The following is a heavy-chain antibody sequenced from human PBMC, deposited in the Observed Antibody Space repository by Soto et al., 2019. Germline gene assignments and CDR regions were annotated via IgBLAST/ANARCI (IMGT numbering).Heavy chain of an antibody. CDR2: ISSNGGST. D-gene: IGHD6-19*01. J-gene: IGHJ4*02. CDR1: EFTFSSYA. Sequence: GGSLRLSCSASEFTFSSYAMHWVRQAPGKGLEYVSAISSNGGSTYYADSVKGRFTISRDNSKNTLYLQMSSLRAEDTAVYYCVKVGPYTGAVAATFDYWGQGTLVTVSS. V-gene: IGHV3-64D*08. CDR3: VKVGPYTGAVAATFDY.